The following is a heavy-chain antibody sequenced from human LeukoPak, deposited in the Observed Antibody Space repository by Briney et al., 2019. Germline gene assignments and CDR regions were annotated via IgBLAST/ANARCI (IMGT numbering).Heavy chain of an antibody. D-gene: IGHD2-2*01. J-gene: IGHJ4*02. V-gene: IGHV3-48*01. CDR3: ARDTKYASDN. Sequence: PGGSLRLSCAASGFTFSSYSMNWVRQAPGKGLEWISYIGISRGNTKYADSVKGRFTISGDKAKNSVYLQMNSLRVEDTAVYYCARDTKYASDNWGQGTLVTVSS. CDR1: GFTFSSYS. CDR2: IGISRGNT.